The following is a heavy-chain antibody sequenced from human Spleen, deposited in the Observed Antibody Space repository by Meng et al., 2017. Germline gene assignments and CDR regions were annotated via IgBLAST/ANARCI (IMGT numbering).Heavy chain of an antibody. Sequence: GQGRTIRSGPLSLTGFVSGGSIRLITGGTWVRQPPGKGLEWIGEIFQSGPTNYNPSLKSRVTISVDKSKNNFSLKMSSVTAADTAVYYCARGGIGTVGLIWRSCFDPWGQGTLVTVSS. CDR2: IFQSGPT. D-gene: IGHD6-13*01. V-gene: IGHV4-4*02. CDR1: GGSIRLITG. J-gene: IGHJ5*02. CDR3: ARGGIGTVGLIWRSCFDP.